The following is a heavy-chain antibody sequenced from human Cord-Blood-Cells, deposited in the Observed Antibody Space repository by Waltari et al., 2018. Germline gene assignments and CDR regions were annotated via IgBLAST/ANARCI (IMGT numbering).Heavy chain of an antibody. CDR1: GYTLTELS. J-gene: IGHJ4*02. V-gene: IGHV1-24*01. D-gene: IGHD1-26*01. CDR3: ATVTVGATDGGYYFDY. Sequence: QVQLVQSGAEVKKPGASVKVSCKVSGYTLTELSMHWVRQAPGKGLEWRGGFDPEDGETIYAQKFPGRVTMTEDTSTDTAYMELSSLRSEDTAVYYCATVTVGATDGGYYFDYWGQGTLVTVSS. CDR2: FDPEDGET.